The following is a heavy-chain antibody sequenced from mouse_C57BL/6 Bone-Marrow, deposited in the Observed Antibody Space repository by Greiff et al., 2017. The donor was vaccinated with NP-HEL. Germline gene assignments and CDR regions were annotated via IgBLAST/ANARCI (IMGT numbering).Heavy chain of an antibody. CDR3: ARGGGWLPHFDY. CDR1: GYSFTGYY. D-gene: IGHD2-3*01. J-gene: IGHJ2*01. CDR2: INPSTGGT. Sequence: VQLQQSGPELVKPGASVKISCKASGYSFTGYYMNWVKQSPEKSLEWIGEINPSTGGTTYNQKFKAKATLTVDKSSSTAYMQLKSLTSEDSAVYYWARGGGWLPHFDYWGQGTTLTVSS. V-gene: IGHV1-42*01.